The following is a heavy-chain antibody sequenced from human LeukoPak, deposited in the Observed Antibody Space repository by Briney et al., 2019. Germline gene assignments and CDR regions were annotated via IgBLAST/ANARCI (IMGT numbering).Heavy chain of an antibody. Sequence: SVKVSCKASGFTFTSSAMQWGRQARGQRLGWIGWIFVGSGNTNYAQKFQERVTITRDMSTSTAYMELSSLRSEDTAVYYCAAVPPAAIPGVYYYGMDVWGQGTTVTVSS. V-gene: IGHV1-58*02. J-gene: IGHJ6*02. CDR2: IFVGSGNT. D-gene: IGHD2-2*01. CDR3: AAVPPAAIPGVYYYGMDV. CDR1: GFTFTSSA.